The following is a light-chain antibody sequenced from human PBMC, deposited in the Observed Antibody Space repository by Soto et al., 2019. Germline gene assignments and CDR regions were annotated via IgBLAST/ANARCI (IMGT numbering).Light chain of an antibody. CDR2: DAS. Sequence: DIQMTQSPSTLSASVGDRVTITCRASQRISSWLAWYQQKPGKAPKLLIYDASSLASGVPSRFSGRGSPTEFTLTMSSLQPHELATYYYQQYDSYPVTFGGGTKLDIK. CDR1: QRISSW. J-gene: IGKJ4*01. CDR3: QQYDSYPVT. V-gene: IGKV1-5*01.